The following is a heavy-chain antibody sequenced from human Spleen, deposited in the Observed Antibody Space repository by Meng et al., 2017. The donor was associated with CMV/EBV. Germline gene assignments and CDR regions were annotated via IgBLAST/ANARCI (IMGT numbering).Heavy chain of an antibody. CDR2: IHTNTGNP. CDR3: VRDLMAMNLGTWFDP. V-gene: IGHV7-4-1*02. D-gene: IGHD5-24*01. J-gene: IGHJ5*02. Sequence: SGYTFTKYAMNWVRQAPGQGLEWMGWIHTNTGNPTYAQGFTGRFVFSSDTSVSTAYLQISGLKAEDTAVYYCVRDLMAMNLGTWFDPWGQGTLVTVSS. CDR1: GYTFTKYA.